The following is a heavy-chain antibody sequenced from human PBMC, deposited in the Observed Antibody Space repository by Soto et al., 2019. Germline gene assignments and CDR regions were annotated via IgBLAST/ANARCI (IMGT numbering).Heavy chain of an antibody. CDR2: INHSGST. J-gene: IGHJ4*02. D-gene: IGHD3-16*01. Sequence: SETLSLTCAVYGGSFSGYYWSWIRQPPGKGLEWIGEINHSGSTNYNPSLKSRVTISVDTSKNQFSLKLSPVTAADTAVYYCARELIAKYYFDYWGQGTLVTVSS. CDR1: GGSFSGYY. V-gene: IGHV4-34*01. CDR3: ARELIAKYYFDY.